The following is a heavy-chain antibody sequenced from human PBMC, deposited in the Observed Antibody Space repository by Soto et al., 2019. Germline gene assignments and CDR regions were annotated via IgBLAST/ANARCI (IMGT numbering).Heavy chain of an antibody. Sequence: EVKLLESGGGLVQPGGSLRLSCAASGFTFSAYAMTWVRQAPGKGLEWVSGINYSGATTYYADSVKGRFTISRDNSQNTVYVQMNSLSAEDAAVYYCTKIHSVGWYSASWGQGTLVTVSS. CDR1: GFTFSAYA. J-gene: IGHJ4*02. CDR3: TKIHSVGWYSAS. V-gene: IGHV3-23*01. CDR2: INYSGATT. D-gene: IGHD6-19*01.